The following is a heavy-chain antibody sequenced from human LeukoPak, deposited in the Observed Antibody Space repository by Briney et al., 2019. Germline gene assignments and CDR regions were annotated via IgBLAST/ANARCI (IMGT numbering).Heavy chain of an antibody. Sequence: GGSLRLSCAASGFTFSSYGMHWVRQAPGKGLEWVAVISYDGSNKYYADSVKGRFTISRDNSKNTLYLQMNSLRAEDTAVYYCARLAVPAARSAPGWFDPWGQGTLVTVSS. D-gene: IGHD2-2*01. CDR3: ARLAVPAARSAPGWFDP. CDR1: GFTFSSYG. V-gene: IGHV3-30*03. J-gene: IGHJ5*02. CDR2: ISYDGSNK.